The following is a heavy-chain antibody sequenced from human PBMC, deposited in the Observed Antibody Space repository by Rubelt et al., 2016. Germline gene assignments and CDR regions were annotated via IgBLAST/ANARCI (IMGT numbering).Heavy chain of an antibody. J-gene: IGHJ3*02. D-gene: IGHD1-1*01. CDR3: ARGQYNWNDRGAFDI. V-gene: IGHV4-34*01. CDR2: INHSGST. CDR1: GGSFSGYY. Sequence: QVQLQQWGAGLLKPSETLSLTCAVYGGSFSGYYWSWIRQPPGKGLEWIGEINHSGSTNYNPSLKSRVTISVDTSKNQFSPKLSAVTAAETAVYYCARGQYNWNDRGAFDIWGQGTMVTVSS.